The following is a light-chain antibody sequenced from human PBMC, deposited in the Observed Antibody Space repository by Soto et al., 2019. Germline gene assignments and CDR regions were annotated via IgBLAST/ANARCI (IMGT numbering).Light chain of an antibody. J-gene: IGLJ1*01. CDR2: DFT. V-gene: IGLV2-14*03. Sequence: QSVLTQPASVSGSPGQSITISCTGISADVSTSNFVSWYQHHPGKGPRLILYDFTHRPSGISDRFSGSKSGDTASLTISGLRAEDEADYYCASYRSGPLYVFGTGTNVTVL. CDR3: ASYRSGPLYV. CDR1: SADVSTSNF.